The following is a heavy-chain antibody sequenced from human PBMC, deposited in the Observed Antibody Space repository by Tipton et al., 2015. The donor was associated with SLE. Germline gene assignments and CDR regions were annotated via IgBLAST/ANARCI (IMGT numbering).Heavy chain of an antibody. D-gene: IGHD2-21*02. CDR2: IYAWGST. J-gene: IGHJ4*02. Sequence: TLSLTCTVSGGSISSTNYFWNWIRQPAGKTLEWIGRIYAWGSTDYNPSLRSRVAMSLDTSKNQFSLSLTSLTPADTAIYFCARDGGGDMLDFWGQGALVTVSS. CDR3: ARDGGGDMLDF. CDR1: GGSISSTNYF. V-gene: IGHV4-61*02.